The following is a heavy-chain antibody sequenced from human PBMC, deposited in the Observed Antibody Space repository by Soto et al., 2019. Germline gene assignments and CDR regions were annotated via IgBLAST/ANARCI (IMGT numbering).Heavy chain of an antibody. V-gene: IGHV3-23*01. J-gene: IGHJ3*02. CDR3: ARRVIGSSRAFDI. CDR1: GFAFSSHP. D-gene: IGHD3-10*01. CDR2: ISDGGDLT. Sequence: VQLLESGGGLAQPGGSLRLSCAASGFAFSSHPMSWVRQAPEKGLEWVAGISDGGDLTYNADSVRGRFTISRDNSRNTLYLQMNRLRAEDTAVYYCARRVIGSSRAFDIWGQGTMVTVSS.